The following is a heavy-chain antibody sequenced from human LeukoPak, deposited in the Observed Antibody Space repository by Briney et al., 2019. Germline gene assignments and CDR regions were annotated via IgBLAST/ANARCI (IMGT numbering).Heavy chain of an antibody. CDR1: GYTFTSYA. V-gene: IGHV1-3*01. J-gene: IGHJ4*02. CDR3: ARESDVAPHFDY. Sequence: ASVKVSCKASGYTFTSYAMHWVRQAPGQRLEWTGWINGGNGNTKYSQKFQGRVTITRDTSASIAHMELSSLTSEDTAVYYSARESDVAPHFDYWGQGTLVTVSS. CDR2: INGGNGNT. D-gene: IGHD2-21*01.